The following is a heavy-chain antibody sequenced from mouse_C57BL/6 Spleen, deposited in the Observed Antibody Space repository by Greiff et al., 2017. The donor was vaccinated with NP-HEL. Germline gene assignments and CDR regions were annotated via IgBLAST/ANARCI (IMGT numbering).Heavy chain of an antibody. J-gene: IGHJ2*01. CDR2: IYPGSGST. CDR3: ARFYHGGFYYFDY. Sequence: VQLQQSGAELVKPGASVKMSCKASGYTFTSYWITWVKQRPGQGLEWIGDIYPGSGSTNYNEKFKSKATLTVDTSSSTAYMQLSSLTSEDSAVYYCARFYHGGFYYFDYWGQGTTLTVSS. CDR1: GYTFTSYW. V-gene: IGHV1-55*01.